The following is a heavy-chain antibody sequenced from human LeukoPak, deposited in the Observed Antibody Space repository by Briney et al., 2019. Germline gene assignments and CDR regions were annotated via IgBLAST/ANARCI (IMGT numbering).Heavy chain of an antibody. CDR3: ARSKYSVRSFDY. CDR1: GFTFSSYA. V-gene: IGHV3-30*01. J-gene: IGHJ4*02. D-gene: IGHD3-10*01. Sequence: GGSLRLSCAASGFTFSSYAMHWVRQAPGKGLEWVAAISYDGSNKYYADSVKGRFTISRDNSKNTLYLQVNSLRAEDTAVYYCARSKYSVRSFDYWGQGTLVTVSS. CDR2: ISYDGSNK.